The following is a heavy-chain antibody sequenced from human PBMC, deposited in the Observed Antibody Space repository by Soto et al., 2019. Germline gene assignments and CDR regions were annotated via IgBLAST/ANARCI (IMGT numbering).Heavy chain of an antibody. CDR2: IYYSGST. V-gene: IGHV4-31*03. D-gene: IGHD2-21*02. Sequence: PSETLSLTCTVSGGSISSGGYYWSWIRQHPGKGLEWIGYIYYSGSTYYNPSLQSRVTISVDTSKNQFSLKLSSVTAADTAVYYCARRVQGYCGGDCYVDWFDPWGQGTLVTVSS. J-gene: IGHJ5*02. CDR1: GGSISSGGYY. CDR3: ARRVQGYCGGDCYVDWFDP.